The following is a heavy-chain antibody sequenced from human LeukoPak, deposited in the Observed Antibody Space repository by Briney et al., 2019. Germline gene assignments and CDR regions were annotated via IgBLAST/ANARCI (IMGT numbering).Heavy chain of an antibody. CDR2: ISGSGGST. CDR3: AKDTGYSSSYSLPGY. V-gene: IGHV3-23*01. CDR1: GFTFSSYA. J-gene: IGHJ4*02. Sequence: GGSLRLSCAASGFTFSSYAMSWVRQAPGKGLEWVSAISGSGGSTYYADSVKGRFTISRDNSKNTLYLQMNCLRAEDTAVYYCAKDTGYSSSYSLPGYWGQGTLVTVSS. D-gene: IGHD6-13*01.